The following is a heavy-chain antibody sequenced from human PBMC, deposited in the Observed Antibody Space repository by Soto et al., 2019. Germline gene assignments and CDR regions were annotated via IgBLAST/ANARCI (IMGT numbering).Heavy chain of an antibody. CDR3: ASEGSESYSFDH. CDR1: GGSISSYY. V-gene: IGHV4-59*12. J-gene: IGHJ4*02. Sequence: SETLSLTCTVSGGSISSYYWSWIRQHPGKGLEWIGYIYHNGNTHYNPSLKSRVTISLDTSKNQFSLNLSSVTVADTAVYYCASEGSESYSFDHWGQGTLVTVSS. D-gene: IGHD3-10*01. CDR2: IYHNGNT.